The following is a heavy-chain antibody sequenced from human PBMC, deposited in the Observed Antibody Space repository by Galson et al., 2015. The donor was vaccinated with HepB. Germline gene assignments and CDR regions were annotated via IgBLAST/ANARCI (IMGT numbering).Heavy chain of an antibody. D-gene: IGHD6-13*01. CDR2: IYYSGST. CDR3: ARQYSSSWYGSYYYYGMDV. CDR1: GGSISSYY. J-gene: IGHJ6*02. V-gene: IGHV4-59*08. Sequence: ETLSLTCTVSGGSISSYYWSWIRQPPGKGLEWIGYIYYSGSTNYNPSLKSRVTISVDTSKNQFSLKLSSVTAADTAVYYCARQYSSSWYGSYYYYGMDVWGQGTTVTVSS.